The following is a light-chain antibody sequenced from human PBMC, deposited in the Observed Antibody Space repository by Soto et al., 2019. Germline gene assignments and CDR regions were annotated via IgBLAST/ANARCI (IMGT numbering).Light chain of an antibody. J-gene: IGKJ2*01. CDR1: QDISCY. CDR3: QQYGTSPMYT. CDR2: GAS. Sequence: TQSPSSLSASVGDRVTITCQASQDISCYLAWYQQKPGQAPRLLIYGASSRATGIPDRFSGSGSGTDFTLTISRLGPEDFAVYYCQQYGTSPMYTFGQGT. V-gene: IGKV3-20*01.